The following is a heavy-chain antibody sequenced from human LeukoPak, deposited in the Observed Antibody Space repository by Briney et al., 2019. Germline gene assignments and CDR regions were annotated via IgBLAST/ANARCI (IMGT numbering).Heavy chain of an antibody. CDR1: GYTFTSYD. CDR3: AREGGEWLVRNYYYGMDV. Sequence: GASVKVSCKASGYTFTSYDINWVRQATGQGLEWMGWMNPNSGNTGYAQKFQGRVTMTRNTSISTAYMELSSLRSEDTAVYYCAREGGEWLVRNYYYGMDVWGQGTTVTVSS. V-gene: IGHV1-8*01. J-gene: IGHJ6*02. D-gene: IGHD6-19*01. CDR2: MNPNSGNT.